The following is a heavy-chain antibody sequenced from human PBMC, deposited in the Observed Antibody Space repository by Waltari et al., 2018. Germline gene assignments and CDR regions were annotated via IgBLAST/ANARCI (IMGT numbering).Heavy chain of an antibody. V-gene: IGHV4-59*01. CDR1: GGSISSYY. CDR2: IYYSGSP. Sequence: QVQLQESGPGLVKPSETLSLTCTVSGGSISSYYWSWIRQPPGKGLEWIGYIYYSGSPNYNPALKSRVTISVDTSKNQFSLKLSSVTAADTAVYYCARGRQLAPPTGWGQGTLVTVSS. CDR3: ARGRQLAPPTG. J-gene: IGHJ4*02. D-gene: IGHD6-6*01.